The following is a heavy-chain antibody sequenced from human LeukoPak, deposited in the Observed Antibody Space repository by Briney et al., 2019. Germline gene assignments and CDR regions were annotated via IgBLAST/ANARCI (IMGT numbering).Heavy chain of an antibody. J-gene: IGHJ4*02. V-gene: IGHV1-46*01. Sequence: ASVKVSCKASGYTFTSYYMHWVRQAPGQGLEWMGIINPSGGSTSYAQKFQGRVTMTRDMSTSTVYMELSSLRSEDTAVYYCARDLMRDSSGSPSHYWGQGTLVTVSS. CDR2: INPSGGST. CDR3: ARDLMRDSSGSPSHY. D-gene: IGHD3-22*01. CDR1: GYTFTSYY.